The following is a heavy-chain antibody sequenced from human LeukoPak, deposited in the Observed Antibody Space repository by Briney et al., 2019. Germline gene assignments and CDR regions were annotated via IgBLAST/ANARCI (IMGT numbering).Heavy chain of an antibody. J-gene: IGHJ4*02. CDR1: GGSISSSSYY. V-gene: IGHV4-39*02. CDR3: ARDSSGYYYFDY. Sequence: SETLSLTCTVSGGSISSSSYYWGWIRQPPGKGLEWIGSIYYSGSTYYNPSLKSRVIISVDTSKNQFSLKLSSVTAADTAVYYCARDSSGYYYFDYWGQGTLVTVSS. CDR2: IYYSGST. D-gene: IGHD3-22*01.